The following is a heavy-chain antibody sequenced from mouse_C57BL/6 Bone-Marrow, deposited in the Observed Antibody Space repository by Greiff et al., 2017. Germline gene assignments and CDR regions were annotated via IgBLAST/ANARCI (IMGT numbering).Heavy chain of an antibody. D-gene: IGHD1-1*01. J-gene: IGHJ2*01. CDR2: IDPANGNT. CDR3: ARGYYYSSSFFDY. Sequence: VQLKQSVAELVRPGASVKLSCTASGFNIKNTYMHWVKQRPEQGLEWIGRIDPANGNTKSASTFQGKATITSDTSSNTAYLQLSSLTSEDTAVYYCARGYYYSSSFFDYWGQGTTLTVSA. CDR1: GFNIKNTY. V-gene: IGHV14-3*01.